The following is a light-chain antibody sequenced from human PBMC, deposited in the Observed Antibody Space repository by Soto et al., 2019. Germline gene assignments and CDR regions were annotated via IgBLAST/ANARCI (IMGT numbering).Light chain of an antibody. CDR3: QTWGADVPYV. CDR2: VNSDGSH. V-gene: IGLV4-69*01. J-gene: IGLJ1*01. Sequence: HPVLTQSPSASASLGASVKLTCTLSSGHSNYAIAWHQQQPQKGPRFLMRVNSDGSHTKGDGIPDRFSGSSSGAERYLTISSLQSEDEADYYCQTWGADVPYVFGTGTKLTVL. CDR1: SGHSNYA.